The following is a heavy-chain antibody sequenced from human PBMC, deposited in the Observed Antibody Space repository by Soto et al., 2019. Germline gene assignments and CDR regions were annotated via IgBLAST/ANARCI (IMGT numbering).Heavy chain of an antibody. CDR2: LSYDGNNK. CDR3: ARARLDTPDLDY. D-gene: IGHD3-16*01. CDR1: GFTFRSYA. J-gene: IGHJ4*02. Sequence: QVQLVESGGGVVQPGRSLRLSCAASGFTFRSYAMHWVRQAPGKGLELVAVLSYDGNNKYYADSVKGRFAISRDNSRNTLELQMISLRAEDTAVYYCARARLDTPDLDYWCQVTLVIVTS. V-gene: IGHV3-30*09.